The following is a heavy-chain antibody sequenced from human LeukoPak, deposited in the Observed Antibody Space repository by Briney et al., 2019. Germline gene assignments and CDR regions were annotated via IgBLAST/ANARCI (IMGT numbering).Heavy chain of an antibody. J-gene: IGHJ4*02. CDR3: ASSDGYNAK. Sequence: GGSLRLSCAASGFTFSTYGMSWVRQAPGKGLEWVSAISGSGNSTYYADSVKGRFTISRDNAKTTLYLQMNSLRAEDTAVYYCASSDGYNAKWGQGTLVTVSS. D-gene: IGHD5-24*01. CDR1: GFTFSTYG. CDR2: ISGSGNST. V-gene: IGHV3-23*01.